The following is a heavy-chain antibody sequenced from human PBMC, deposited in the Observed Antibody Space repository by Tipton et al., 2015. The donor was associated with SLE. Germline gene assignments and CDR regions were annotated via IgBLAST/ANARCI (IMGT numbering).Heavy chain of an antibody. CDR1: GYSISSGYS. CDR2: MFHGGST. CDR3: ASSQYCSDSSCYSFDY. D-gene: IGHD2-2*02. Sequence: TLSLTCTVSGYSISSGYSWGWIRQPPGKGLEWIGSMFHGGSTYYNPSLKSRVTISVDTSKTQFSLKLSSVTAADTAVYHCASSQYCSDSSCYSFDYWGQGTLVTVSS. J-gene: IGHJ4*02. V-gene: IGHV4-38-2*02.